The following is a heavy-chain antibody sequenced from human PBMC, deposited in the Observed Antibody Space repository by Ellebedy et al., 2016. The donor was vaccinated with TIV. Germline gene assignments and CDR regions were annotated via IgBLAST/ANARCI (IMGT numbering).Heavy chain of an antibody. V-gene: IGHV1-46*01. CDR1: GYTFTSYY. Sequence: ASVKVSCKASGYTFTSYYMHWVRQAPGQGLEWMGIINPSGGSTSYAQKFQGRVTITADESTSTAYMELSSLRSEDTAVYYCARGTYDSSGYYYSSASLIYYYYGMDVWGQGTTVTVSS. CDR3: ARGTYDSSGYYYSSASLIYYYYGMDV. CDR2: INPSGGST. J-gene: IGHJ6*02. D-gene: IGHD3-22*01.